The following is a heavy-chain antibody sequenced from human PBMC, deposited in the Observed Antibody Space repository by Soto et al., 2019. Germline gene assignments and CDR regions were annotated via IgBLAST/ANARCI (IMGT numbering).Heavy chain of an antibody. D-gene: IGHD3-16*01. CDR2: MNPNSGNT. V-gene: IGHV1-8*01. CDR1: GYTFTSYD. CDR3: AREITAYWYFDL. J-gene: IGHJ2*01. Sequence: QVQLVQSGAEVKKPGASVKVSCKASGYTFTSYDINWVRQATGQGLEWMGWMNPNSGNTGYAQKFQRRVTMTRNTSISTAYMELSSLRSDDTAVYYCAREITAYWYFDLWGRGTLVTVSS.